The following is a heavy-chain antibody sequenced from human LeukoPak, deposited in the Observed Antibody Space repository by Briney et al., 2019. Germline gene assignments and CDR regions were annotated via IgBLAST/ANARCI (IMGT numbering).Heavy chain of an antibody. CDR1: GYTFNSYG. V-gene: IGHV1-18*01. J-gene: IGHJ6*03. CDR2: ISAYNGNT. D-gene: IGHD6-6*01. Sequence: ASVKVSCKASGYTFNSYGISWVRQAPGQGLEWMGWISAYNGNTHYAQNLQGRVTMTTDTSTSTAYMELSSLRSEDTAVYYCARGTSSSGLYYYYYMDVWGKGTTVTVSS. CDR3: ARGTSSSGLYYYYYMDV.